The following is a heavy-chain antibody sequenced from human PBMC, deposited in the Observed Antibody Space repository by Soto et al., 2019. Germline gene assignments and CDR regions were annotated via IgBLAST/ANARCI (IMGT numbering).Heavy chain of an antibody. CDR2: ISGSGGST. CDR1: GLTFSSYA. J-gene: IGHJ6*01. CDR3: AKDAGIGMEV. Sequence: GGALRLSCAASGLTFSSYAMSWGRQAPGKGLEWVSAISGSGGSTYYADSVNGRFTISRDNSKNTLYLQINSLRAEDTAVYYCAKDAGIGMEVWGKGNTVTVSS. V-gene: IGHV3-23*01.